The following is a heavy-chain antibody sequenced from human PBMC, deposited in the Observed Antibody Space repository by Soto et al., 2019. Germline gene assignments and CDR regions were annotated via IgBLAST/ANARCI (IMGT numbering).Heavy chain of an antibody. CDR2: IWYDGSNK. CDR1: GFTFSSYG. CDR3: ARQMKYSSSSLDH. V-gene: IGHV3-33*01. Sequence: QVQLVESGGGVVQPGRSLRLSCAASGFTFSSYGMHWVRQAPGKGLEWVAVIWYDGSNKYYADSVKGRFTISRDNSKNTLYLQMNSLRAEDTAVYYCARQMKYSSSSLDHWGQGTLVTVSS. J-gene: IGHJ4*02. D-gene: IGHD6-13*01.